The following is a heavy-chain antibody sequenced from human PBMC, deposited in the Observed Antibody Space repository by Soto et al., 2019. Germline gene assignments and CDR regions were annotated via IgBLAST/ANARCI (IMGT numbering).Heavy chain of an antibody. D-gene: IGHD4-17*01. CDR2: ISGSGGST. V-gene: IGHV3-23*01. J-gene: IGHJ5*02. Sequence: PGVSLRLSCAASGFTFSSYAMSWVRQAPGKGLEWVSAISGSGGSTYYADSVKGRFTISRDNSKNTLYLQMNSLRAEDTAVYYCAIDTVTTVRATLYNWFDPRGQGTLVTVSS. CDR3: AIDTVTTVRATLYNWFDP. CDR1: GFTFSSYA.